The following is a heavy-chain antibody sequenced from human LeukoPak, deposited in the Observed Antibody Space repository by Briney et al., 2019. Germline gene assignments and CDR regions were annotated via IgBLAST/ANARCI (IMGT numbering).Heavy chain of an antibody. CDR3: ARRVRGVINY. J-gene: IGHJ4*02. V-gene: IGHV3-53*01. CDR1: GFTVKSNY. Sequence: PGGSLRLSCAASGFTVKSNYMRGVRRAPGKGLEGVSVIYSGGSTYYADSVKGRFTISRDNSKNTLYLQMNSLRAEDTAVYYCARRVRGVINYWGQGTLVTVSS. D-gene: IGHD3-10*01. CDR2: IYSGGST.